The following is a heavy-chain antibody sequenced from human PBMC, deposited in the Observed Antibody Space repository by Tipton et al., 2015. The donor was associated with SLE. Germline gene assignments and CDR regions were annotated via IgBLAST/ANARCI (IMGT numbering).Heavy chain of an antibody. V-gene: IGHV3-72*01. Sequence: SLRLSCAASGSIFSDHYMDWVRQAPGKGLEWVGRTRNKVNSHTTEYAASVKGRFTISRDDSENSLYLQMNSLKTEDTAVYYCVASGYDYRHFDYWGQGIPVTVSS. CDR3: VASGYDYRHFDY. J-gene: IGHJ4*02. CDR1: GSIFSDHY. D-gene: IGHD5-12*01. CDR2: TRNKVNSHTT.